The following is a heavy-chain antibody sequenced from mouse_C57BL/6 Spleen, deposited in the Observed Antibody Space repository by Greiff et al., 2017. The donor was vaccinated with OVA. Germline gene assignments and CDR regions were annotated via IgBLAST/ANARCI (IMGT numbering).Heavy chain of an antibody. CDR1: GYTFTDYN. CDR3: ARPGPWFAY. V-gene: IGHV1-18*01. J-gene: IGHJ3*01. CDR2: INPNNGGT. Sequence: VQLKESGPELVKPGASVKIPCKASGYTFTDYNMDWVKQSHGKSLEWIGAINPNNGGTNYNQKFKGKATLTVDKSSSTAYMELRSLTSEDTAVEYCARPGPWFAYWGQGTLVTVSA.